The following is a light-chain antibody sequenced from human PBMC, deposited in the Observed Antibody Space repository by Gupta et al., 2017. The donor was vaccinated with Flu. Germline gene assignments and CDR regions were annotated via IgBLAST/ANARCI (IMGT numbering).Light chain of an antibody. CDR3: QQYNSYSWT. Sequence: DIQMTQSPSTLSASVGDGVTITCRASHSISRYLAWYQQKPGKAPKLLIYRASTLQSGVSSRFSGSGSGTEFTLTISSLQPDDFAIYYCQQYNSYSWTFGQGTKVEIK. CDR2: RAS. J-gene: IGKJ1*01. CDR1: HSISRY. V-gene: IGKV1-5*03.